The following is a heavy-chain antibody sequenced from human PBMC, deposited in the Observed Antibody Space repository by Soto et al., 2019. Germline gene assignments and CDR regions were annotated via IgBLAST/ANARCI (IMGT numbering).Heavy chain of an antibody. Sequence: LXLSCSASGFTFSSYRVNWVRQAPGQGLERVSYISSSGSTIYYADAVKGRFTISRDNAKDSLYLQMNSLRAEDTAVYYCARDRYCSSTSCYGGDYFDYWGQGSLVTVSS. CDR1: GFTFSSYR. J-gene: IGHJ4*02. CDR3: ARDRYCSSTSCYGGDYFDY. CDR2: ISSSGSTI. D-gene: IGHD2-2*01. V-gene: IGHV3-48*03.